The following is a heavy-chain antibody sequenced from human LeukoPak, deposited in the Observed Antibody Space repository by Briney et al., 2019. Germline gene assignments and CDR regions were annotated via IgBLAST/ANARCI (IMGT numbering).Heavy chain of an antibody. V-gene: IGHV3-30-3*01. Sequence: PGRPLRLSCAASGFTFSTYAMHWVRQAPGKGLEWVAVISYDGSNKYYADSVKGRFTISRDNSKNTLYLQMNSLRAEDTAVYYCARDHSMEYGNWFDPWGQGTLVTVSS. CDR2: ISYDGSNK. D-gene: IGHD2/OR15-2a*01. J-gene: IGHJ5*02. CDR3: ARDHSMEYGNWFDP. CDR1: GFTFSTYA.